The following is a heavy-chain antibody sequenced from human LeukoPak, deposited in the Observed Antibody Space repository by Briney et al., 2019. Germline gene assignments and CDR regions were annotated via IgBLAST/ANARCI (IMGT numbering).Heavy chain of an antibody. CDR2: ISYDGSNK. CDR1: GFTFSSYC. CDR3: AKGEGSYGLFDY. V-gene: IGHV3-30*18. Sequence: PGRSLRLSCAASGFTFSSYCMHWVRQAPGKGLEWVAVISYDGSNKYYADSVKGRFTISRDNSKNTMYLQMNSLRAEDRAVYYCAKGEGSYGLFDYWGQGTLVTVSS. D-gene: IGHD5-18*01. J-gene: IGHJ4*02.